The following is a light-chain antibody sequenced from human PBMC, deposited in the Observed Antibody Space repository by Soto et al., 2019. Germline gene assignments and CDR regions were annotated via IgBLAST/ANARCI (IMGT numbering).Light chain of an antibody. CDR2: AAS. Sequence: DIQITQSPSSLSASVGDRVTITCLASQSISSYLNWYQKKPXKAPKLXXYAASSLQSGVPSRFSGSGSGTDLTLTISSLQTEDFANYYCQQSYSTPSITFGQGTRLEIK. J-gene: IGKJ5*01. CDR3: QQSYSTPSIT. CDR1: QSISSY. V-gene: IGKV1-39*01.